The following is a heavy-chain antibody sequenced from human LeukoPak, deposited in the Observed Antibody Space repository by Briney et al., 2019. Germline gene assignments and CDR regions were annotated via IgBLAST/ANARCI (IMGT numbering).Heavy chain of an antibody. CDR2: INPSVGST. CDR3: ARGRGQWLAPGYYYYYMDV. Sequence: ASVKVSCKASGYTFTNYYIHWVRQAPGQGLEWMAIINPSVGSTTYAQMFQGRLTMTRDTSTSTVYMELSSLRSEDTAVYYCARGRGQWLAPGYYYYYMDVWGKGTTVTISS. J-gene: IGHJ6*03. D-gene: IGHD6-19*01. V-gene: IGHV1-46*01. CDR1: GYTFTNYY.